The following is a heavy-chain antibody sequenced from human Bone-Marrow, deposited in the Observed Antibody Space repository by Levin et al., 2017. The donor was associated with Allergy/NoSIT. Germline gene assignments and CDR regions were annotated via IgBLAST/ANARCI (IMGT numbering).Heavy chain of an antibody. Sequence: GESLKISCLASGISFSTYSMNWVRQAPGKGLEWVSSIGSSSSYIHYADSVKGRFTISGDNAKNSMSLQMNSLRAEDTAVYYCATGICRGGDCYSYDYWGQGTLVTVSS. V-gene: IGHV3-21*01. CDR3: ATGICRGGDCYSYDY. CDR2: IGSSSSYI. D-gene: IGHD2-21*02. CDR1: GISFSTYS. J-gene: IGHJ4*01.